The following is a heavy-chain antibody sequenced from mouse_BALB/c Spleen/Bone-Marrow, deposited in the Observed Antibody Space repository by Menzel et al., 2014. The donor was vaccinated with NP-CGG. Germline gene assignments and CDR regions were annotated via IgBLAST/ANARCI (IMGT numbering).Heavy chain of an antibody. V-gene: IGHV10-1*02. J-gene: IGHJ1*01. Sequence: EVHLVESGGGLVQPKGSLKLSCAASEFTFNTYAMNWVRQAPGKGLEWVARIRSKSNYYATYYADSVKDRFTISRDDSQSLLYLQMNNLKTEDTAMYYCVTSTYFDVWGAGTTVTVSS. D-gene: IGHD6-1*01. CDR1: EFTFNTYA. CDR3: VTSTYFDV. CDR2: IRSKSNYYAT.